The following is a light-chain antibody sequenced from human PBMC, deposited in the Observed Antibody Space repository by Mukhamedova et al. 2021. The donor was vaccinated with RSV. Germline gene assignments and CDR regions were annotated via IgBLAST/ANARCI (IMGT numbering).Light chain of an antibody. Sequence: WYQRRVHGMIPKLLIHSASTLQSGVPSRFSGSGSGTDFTLTISSLEPQDVATYYCQKYDTAPFTFGPGTKVDI. CDR2: SAS. V-gene: IGKV1-27*01. CDR3: QKYDTAPFT. J-gene: IGKJ3*01.